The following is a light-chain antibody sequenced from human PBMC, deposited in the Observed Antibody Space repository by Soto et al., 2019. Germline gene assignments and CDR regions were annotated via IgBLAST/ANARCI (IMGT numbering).Light chain of an antibody. CDR3: QQYDISPWT. J-gene: IGKJ1*01. CDR1: QSVSSSY. V-gene: IGKV3-20*01. Sequence: EIVLTQSPGTLSLSPGERATLSCRASQSVSSSYLAWYQQKPGQAPRLLIYGASSRATGIPDRFSGSGSGTAFTLTISRLEPEDFAVYYCQQYDISPWTFGQGTNVEIQ. CDR2: GAS.